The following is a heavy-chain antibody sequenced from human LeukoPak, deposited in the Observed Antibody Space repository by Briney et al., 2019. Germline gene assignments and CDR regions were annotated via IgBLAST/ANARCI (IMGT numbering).Heavy chain of an antibody. V-gene: IGHV4-4*02. CDR3: ARDRGSSPPNDAFDI. J-gene: IGHJ3*02. Sequence: SETLSLTCAVSGGSISSSNWWSWVRQPPGKGLEWIGEIYHSGSTNYNPSLKSRVTISVDKSKNQFSLKLSSVTAADTAVYYCARDRGSSPPNDAFDIWGQGAMVTVSS. CDR2: IYHSGST. CDR1: GGSISSSNW. D-gene: IGHD6-13*01.